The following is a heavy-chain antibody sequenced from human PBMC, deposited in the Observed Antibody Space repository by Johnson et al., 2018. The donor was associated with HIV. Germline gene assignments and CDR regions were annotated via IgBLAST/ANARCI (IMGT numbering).Heavy chain of an antibody. V-gene: IGHV3-30-3*01. CDR2: ISYDGSDK. D-gene: IGHD3-22*01. J-gene: IGHJ3*02. Sequence: QVQLVESGGGLVQPGGSLRLSCAASGFTFSSYAMHWVRQAPGKGLEWVAVISYDGSDKYYADSVKGRFTISRDNSKNTLYLKMNSLRAEDTAVYYCAREGNYYDSSSHAFDIWGQGTMVTVSS. CDR3: AREGNYYDSSSHAFDI. CDR1: GFTFSSYA.